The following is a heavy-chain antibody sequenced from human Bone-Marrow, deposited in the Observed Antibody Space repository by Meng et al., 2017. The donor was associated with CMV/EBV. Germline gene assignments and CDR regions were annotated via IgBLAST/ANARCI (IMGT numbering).Heavy chain of an antibody. CDR2: IYHSGST. CDR1: GGPISSSNW. D-gene: IGHD5-18*01. J-gene: IGHJ6*02. Sequence: SDTLSLTCAVSGGPISSSNWWSWVRQPPGKGLEWIGEIYHSGSTNYIPSLKSRVTISVDKSKNQFSLKLSSVTAADTAMYYCASARGYSFGYEGFYYGMDVWGQGTTVTVSS. V-gene: IGHV4-4*02. CDR3: ASARGYSFGYEGFYYGMDV.